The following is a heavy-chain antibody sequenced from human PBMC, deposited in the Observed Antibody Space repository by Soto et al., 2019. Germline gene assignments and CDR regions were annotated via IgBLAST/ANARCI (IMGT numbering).Heavy chain of an antibody. D-gene: IGHD3-10*01. J-gene: IGHJ4*02. CDR1: GFTFSHFA. V-gene: IGHV3-23*01. Sequence: EVPLLESGGGLVQPGGSLRLSCAASGFTFSHFAMSWVRQAPGKGLEWVSTLSGGDDSTYYADSVKDRFTISRDNSKNTLYLQLNSLRAEDTAVYYCTNKYLYGSGTYLYYLDYWGQGTLVTVSS. CDR2: LSGGDDST. CDR3: TNKYLYGSGTYLYYLDY.